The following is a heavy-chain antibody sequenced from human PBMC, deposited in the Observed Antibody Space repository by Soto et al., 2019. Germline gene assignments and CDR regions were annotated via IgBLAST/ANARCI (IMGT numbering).Heavy chain of an antibody. D-gene: IGHD1-26*01. CDR2: IIPIFGTT. J-gene: IGHJ1*01. CDR1: GGTFKTYT. V-gene: IGHV1-69*01. CDR3: ARIPRYSFPTSDPLDN. Sequence: QVQLVQSGTDVKKPGSSVTVSCKASGGTFKTYTFSWVRQAPGQGLEWMGSIIPIFGTTHYAQSFQGRLSITADQSSNTTYMELRSLTSHDTALYYCARIPRYSFPTSDPLDNWGQGTLVTVSS.